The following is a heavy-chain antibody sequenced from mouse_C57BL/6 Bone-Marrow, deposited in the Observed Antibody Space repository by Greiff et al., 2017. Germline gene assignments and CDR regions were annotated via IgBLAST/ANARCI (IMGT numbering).Heavy chain of an antibody. V-gene: IGHV14-4*01. CDR1: GFNIKDDY. Sequence: EVQLQQSGAELVRPGASVKLFCTASGFNIKDDYMHWVKQRPEQGLEWIGWIDPENGDTEYASKFQGQATITADTSSNTAYLQLSSLTSEDTAVYYCTHLFYYDYEFYAMDYWGQGTSVTVSS. D-gene: IGHD2-4*01. J-gene: IGHJ4*01. CDR2: IDPENGDT. CDR3: THLFYYDYEFYAMDY.